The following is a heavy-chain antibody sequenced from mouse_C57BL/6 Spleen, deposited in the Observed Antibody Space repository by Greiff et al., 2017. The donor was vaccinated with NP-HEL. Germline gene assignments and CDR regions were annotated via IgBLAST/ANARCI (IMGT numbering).Heavy chain of an antibody. D-gene: IGHD2-14*01. J-gene: IGHJ1*03. CDR2: IDPENGDT. CDR1: GFNIKDDY. Sequence: EVKLQESGAELVRPGASVKLSCTASGFNIKDDYMHWVKQRPEQGLEWIGWIDPENGDTEYASKFQGKATITADTSSNTAYLQLSSLTSEDTAVYYCTEVSYFDVWGTGTTVTVSS. V-gene: IGHV14-4*01. CDR3: TEVSYFDV.